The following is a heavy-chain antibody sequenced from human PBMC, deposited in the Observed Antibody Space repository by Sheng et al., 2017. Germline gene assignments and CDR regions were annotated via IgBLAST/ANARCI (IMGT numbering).Heavy chain of an antibody. Sequence: EVQLVESGGGLVQPGGSLRLSCATSGFTLSNYWMHWVRQAPGKGLVWVSRINSDGGSITYADSVRGRFTISRDNAKSTLYLQMNSLRAEDTAMYYCAREEATVVALDYWGQGNAGHRLL. CDR3: AREEATVVALDY. J-gene: IGHJ4*02. CDR2: INSDGGSI. CDR1: GFTLSNYW. D-gene: IGHD2-15*01. V-gene: IGHV3-74*01.